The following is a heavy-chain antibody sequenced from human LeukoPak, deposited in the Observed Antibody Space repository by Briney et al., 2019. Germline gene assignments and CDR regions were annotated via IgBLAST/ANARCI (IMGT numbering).Heavy chain of an antibody. D-gene: IGHD5-18*01. J-gene: IGHJ4*02. CDR3: ARGKARGYSYGLDY. CDR2: ISSISSTM. Sequence: GGSLRLSCAASGXTFSSYSMNWVRQAPGKGLEWVSYISSISSTMYYADSVKGRFTISRDNAKNSLYLQMDSLRAEDTAVYYCARGKARGYSYGLDYWGQGTLVTVSS. CDR1: GXTFSSYS. V-gene: IGHV3-48*01.